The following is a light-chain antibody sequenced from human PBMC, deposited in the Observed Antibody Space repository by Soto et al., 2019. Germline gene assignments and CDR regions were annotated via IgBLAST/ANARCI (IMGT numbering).Light chain of an antibody. CDR1: NIGSKS. V-gene: IGLV3-21*02. CDR3: HVWDSSSEHV. CDR2: GDS. Sequence: SYELTQPPSVSVAPGQTARITCGGNNIGSKSVHWYQQKPGQAPVLVVDGDSDRSSGIPERFSGSNSGNTATLTISRVEAGDEADYFCHVWDSSSEHVFGTGTKVTVL. J-gene: IGLJ1*01.